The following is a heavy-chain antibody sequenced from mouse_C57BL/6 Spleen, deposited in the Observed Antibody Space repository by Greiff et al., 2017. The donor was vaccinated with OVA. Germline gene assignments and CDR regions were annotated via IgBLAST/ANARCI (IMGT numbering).Heavy chain of an antibody. Sequence: QVQLKQSGAELARPGASVKLSCKASGYTFTSYGISWVKQRTGQGLEWIGEIYPRSGNTYYNEKFKGKATLTADKSSSTAYMELRSLTSEDSAVYFCAREGIDLLPDYWGQGTTLTVSS. CDR2: IYPRSGNT. V-gene: IGHV1-81*01. CDR1: GYTFTSYG. J-gene: IGHJ2*01. D-gene: IGHD1-1*01. CDR3: AREGIDLLPDY.